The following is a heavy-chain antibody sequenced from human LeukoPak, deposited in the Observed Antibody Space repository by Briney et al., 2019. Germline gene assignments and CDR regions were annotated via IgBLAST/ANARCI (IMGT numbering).Heavy chain of an antibody. Sequence: PGGSLRLSCAASGFTFRNYAMNWVRQAPGKGLEWVSGISVSGGSTYYADSVKGRFTIPRDNSKNTLYMQMNSLRAEDTAVYYYAKDTGSSGYYYISDGFDIWGRGTMVTVSS. V-gene: IGHV3-23*01. J-gene: IGHJ3*02. CDR2: ISVSGGST. CDR1: GFTFRNYA. CDR3: AKDTGSSGYYYISDGFDI. D-gene: IGHD3-22*01.